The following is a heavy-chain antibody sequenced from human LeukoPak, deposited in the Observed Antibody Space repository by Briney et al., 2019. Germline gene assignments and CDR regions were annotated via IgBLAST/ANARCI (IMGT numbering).Heavy chain of an antibody. CDR2: IYTSGRT. D-gene: IGHD3-10*01. J-gene: IGHJ4*02. CDR3: ARAASQYYYGSGSYFFDY. CDR1: GGSISSYY. V-gene: IGHV4-4*07. Sequence: SETLSLTCTVSGGSISSYYWSWIRQPAGKGLEWIGRIYTSGRTNYNPSLKSRVTMSVDTSKNQFSLKLSSVTAADTAVHYCARAASQYYYGSGSYFFDYWGQGTLVTVSS.